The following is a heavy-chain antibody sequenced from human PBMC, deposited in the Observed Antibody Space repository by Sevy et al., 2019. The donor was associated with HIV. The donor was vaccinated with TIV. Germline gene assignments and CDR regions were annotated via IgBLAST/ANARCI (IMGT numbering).Heavy chain of an antibody. J-gene: IGHJ4*02. CDR2: ISYDGIKK. D-gene: IGHD5-18*01. Sequence: GGSLRLSCAASGFSFSTHGMHWVRQAPGKGLEWVAVISYDGIKKYYVDSLKARFTISRNNSKYTLYLQMNSLKTDDTAGEYCARDLGEYNYSASFYWGQGTLVTVSS. CDR1: GFSFSTHG. CDR3: ARDLGEYNYSASFY. V-gene: IGHV3-30*03.